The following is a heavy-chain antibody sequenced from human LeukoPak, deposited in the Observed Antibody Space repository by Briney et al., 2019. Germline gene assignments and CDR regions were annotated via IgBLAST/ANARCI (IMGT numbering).Heavy chain of an antibody. CDR2: INPNSGGT. V-gene: IGHV1-2*02. J-gene: IGHJ3*02. Sequence: ASVKVSCKASGYTFTGYYMHWVRQAPGQGLEWMGWINPNSGGTNYAQKFQGRVTMTRDTSISTAYMELSRLRSDDTAVYCCATAHILTGIDAFDIWGQGTMVTVSS. CDR3: ATAHILTGIDAFDI. CDR1: GYTFTGYY. D-gene: IGHD3-9*01.